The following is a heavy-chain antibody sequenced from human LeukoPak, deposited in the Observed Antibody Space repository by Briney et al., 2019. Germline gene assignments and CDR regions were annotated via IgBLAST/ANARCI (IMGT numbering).Heavy chain of an antibody. V-gene: IGHV3-7*01. J-gene: IGHJ4*02. CDR2: IKQDGSDK. Sequence: GGSLRLSCAASGFTFSSYWMSWVRQAPGKGLEWVANIKQDGSDKYYVDSVKGRFTISRDNAKSSLYLQMNSLRAEDTAVYYCARDRLAAAGGHDYWGQGTLVTVSS. CDR3: ARDRLAAAGGHDY. CDR1: GFTFSSYW. D-gene: IGHD6-13*01.